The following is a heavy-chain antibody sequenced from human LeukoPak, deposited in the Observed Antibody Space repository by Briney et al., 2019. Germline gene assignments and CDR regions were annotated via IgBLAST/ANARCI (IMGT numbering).Heavy chain of an antibody. Sequence: PGGSLRLSXAASGFTVSSNYMSWVRQAPGKGLEWVSVISNSGGSTYYADSVKGRFTISRDNSKNTLYLQMNSLRAEDTALYYCATTYTSSWYNYWGQGTPVTVSS. D-gene: IGHD6-13*01. CDR2: ISNSGGST. CDR1: GFTVSSNY. CDR3: ATTYTSSWYNY. V-gene: IGHV3-53*01. J-gene: IGHJ4*02.